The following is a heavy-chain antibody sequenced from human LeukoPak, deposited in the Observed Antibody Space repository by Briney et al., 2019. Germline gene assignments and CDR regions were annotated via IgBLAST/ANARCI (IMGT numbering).Heavy chain of an antibody. CDR2: INHSGST. CDR1: GGSFSGYY. Sequence: PSETLSLTCAVYGGSFSGYYWSWIRQPPGKGLEWIGEINHSGSTNYNPSLKSRVTISVDTSKNQFSLKLSSVTAADTAVYYCARVPVRGVQYCYYGMDVWGKGTTVTVSS. V-gene: IGHV4-34*01. J-gene: IGHJ6*04. CDR3: ARVPVRGVQYCYYGMDV. D-gene: IGHD3-10*01.